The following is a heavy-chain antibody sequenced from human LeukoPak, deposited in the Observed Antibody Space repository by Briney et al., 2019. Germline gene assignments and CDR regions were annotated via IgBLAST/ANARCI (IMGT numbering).Heavy chain of an antibody. CDR2: IIPIFGTA. Sequence: ASVKVSCKASGFTFTSHDYNWVRQAPGQGLEWMGGIIPIFGTANYAQKFQGRVTITADESTSTAYMELSSLRSEDTAVYYCARDLKDSSSTRGWYYYYGMDVWGQGTTATVSS. D-gene: IGHD6-6*01. V-gene: IGHV1-69*13. CDR1: GFTFTSHD. J-gene: IGHJ6*02. CDR3: ARDLKDSSSTRGWYYYYGMDV.